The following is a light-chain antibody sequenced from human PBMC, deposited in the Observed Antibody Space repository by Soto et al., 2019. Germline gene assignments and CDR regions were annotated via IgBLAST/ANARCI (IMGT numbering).Light chain of an antibody. CDR2: GNS. Sequence: QSVLTQPPSVSGAPGQRVTISCTGSSSNIGAGYDVHWYQQLPGTAPKLLIYGNSNLPSGVPDRFSGSKSGTSASRAITGLQAEDEAEYYCQSYDRSLSGYVVFGGGTKLTVL. J-gene: IGLJ2*01. CDR3: QSYDRSLSGYVV. V-gene: IGLV1-40*01. CDR1: SSNIGAGYD.